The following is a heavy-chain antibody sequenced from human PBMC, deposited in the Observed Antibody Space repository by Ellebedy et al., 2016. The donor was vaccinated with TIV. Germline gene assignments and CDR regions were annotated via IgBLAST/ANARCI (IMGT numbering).Heavy chain of an antibody. Sequence: PGGSLRLSCAASGFTFSSYAMSWVRQAPGEGLEWVSVISGNGNNTYSADSVKGRFTISRDNSKNTLYLQMSSLRAENTAVYYCAKDPREWLQRGYFDCWGQGTLVTVSS. V-gene: IGHV3-23*01. D-gene: IGHD6-19*01. CDR1: GFTFSSYA. J-gene: IGHJ4*02. CDR3: AKDPREWLQRGYFDC. CDR2: ISGNGNNT.